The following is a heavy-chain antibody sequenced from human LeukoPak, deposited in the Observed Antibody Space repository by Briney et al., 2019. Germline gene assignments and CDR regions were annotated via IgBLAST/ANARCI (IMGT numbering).Heavy chain of an antibody. V-gene: IGHV3-23*01. D-gene: IGHD3-22*01. Sequence: GGSLRLSCAASGFTFSSYAMSWVRQAPEKGLEWVSAISGSGGSTYYADSVKGRSTISRDNSKNTLYLQMNSLRAEDTAVYYCAKDYYDSSGFDYWGQGTLVTVSS. CDR3: AKDYYDSSGFDY. J-gene: IGHJ4*02. CDR1: GFTFSSYA. CDR2: ISGSGGST.